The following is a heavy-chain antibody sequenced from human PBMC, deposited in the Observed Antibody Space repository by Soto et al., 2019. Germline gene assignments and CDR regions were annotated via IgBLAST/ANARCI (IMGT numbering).Heavy chain of an antibody. CDR3: AGDGVRNGAYNGWLDP. V-gene: IGHV3-7*03. D-gene: IGHD3-16*01. CDR2: IKQDAREK. J-gene: IGHJ5*02. Sequence: EVQLVESGGGLVQPGGSLRLSCAASGFSFSSYWMTWVRQAPGKGLEWVANIKQDAREKYYVASVKGRFTISRDNGKNLLYLQIDSLTADDTAVYYCAGDGVRNGAYNGWLDPWGQGTLVTVSS. CDR1: GFSFSSYW.